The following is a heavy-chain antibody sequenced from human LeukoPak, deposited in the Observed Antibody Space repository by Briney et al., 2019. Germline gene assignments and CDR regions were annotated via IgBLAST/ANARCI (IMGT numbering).Heavy chain of an antibody. CDR1: GDNLSELT. CDR2: FDPEEGER. V-gene: IGHV1-24*01. J-gene: IGHJ4*02. CDR3: ATFCVYDLLECFDY. D-gene: IGHD5/OR15-5a*01. Sequence: ASVKVSCKVSGDNLSELTVHWVRQAPGKGVEWIGGFDPEEGERLYAQKFEGRVTMTEDTSTDTAYMQLTSLRPEDTAVYYCATFCVYDLLECFDYWGQGTLVTVSS.